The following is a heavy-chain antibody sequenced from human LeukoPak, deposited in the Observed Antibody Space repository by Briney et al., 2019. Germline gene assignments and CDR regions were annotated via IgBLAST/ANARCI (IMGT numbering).Heavy chain of an antibody. D-gene: IGHD6-13*01. J-gene: IGHJ3*02. Sequence: PSETLSLTCTVSGGSISSYYWSWIRQPAGKGLEWIGRIYTSGSTNYNPSLKSRVTMSVDTSKNQFSLKLSSATAADTAVYYCATGTPRWYEDAFDIWGQGTMVTVSS. V-gene: IGHV4-4*07. CDR1: GGSISSYY. CDR2: IYTSGST. CDR3: ATGTPRWYEDAFDI.